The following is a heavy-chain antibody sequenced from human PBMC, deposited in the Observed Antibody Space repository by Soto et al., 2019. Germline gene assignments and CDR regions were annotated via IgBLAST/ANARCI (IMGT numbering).Heavy chain of an antibody. CDR1: GFTFSNAW. Sequence: EVQLVESGGGLVKPGGSLRLSCAASGFTFSNAWLSWVRQAPGKGLDWVGRIKSNADGGTTDYAAPVKGRFTISRDDSKNTLYLQMNSLKTEDTAVYYCATLPTFPYVGSEKDLRHWGQGTLVTVSS. D-gene: IGHD1-26*01. CDR2: IKSNADGGTT. V-gene: IGHV3-15*01. J-gene: IGHJ1*01. CDR3: ATLPTFPYVGSEKDLRH.